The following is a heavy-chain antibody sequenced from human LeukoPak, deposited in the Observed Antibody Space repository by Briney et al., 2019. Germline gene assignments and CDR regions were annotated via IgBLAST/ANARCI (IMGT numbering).Heavy chain of an antibody. CDR1: GFTFSSYS. Sequence: GGSLRLSCAASGFTFSSYSMNWVRQAPGKGLEWVSSISSSSSYIYYADSVKGRFTISRDNAKNSLYLQMNSLRAEDTAVYYCARSYGDYDLMYYMDVWGKGTTVTVSS. CDR2: ISSSSSYI. V-gene: IGHV3-21*01. J-gene: IGHJ6*03. D-gene: IGHD4-17*01. CDR3: ARSYGDYDLMYYMDV.